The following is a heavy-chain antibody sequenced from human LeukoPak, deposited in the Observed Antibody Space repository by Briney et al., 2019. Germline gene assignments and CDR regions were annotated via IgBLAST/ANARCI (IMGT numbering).Heavy chain of an antibody. CDR3: ARHLKYYDSSGYYYLGAFDI. J-gene: IGHJ3*02. CDR1: GGSVISSSDL. Sequence: SETPSLTCTVSGGSVISSSDLWVWIRQPPGKGLEWIGAMYYSGSTYYDPSVKSRINISIDTSKNQFSLKLSSVTAADTAVYYCARHLKYYDSSGYYYLGAFDIWGQGTMVTVSS. V-gene: IGHV4-39*01. D-gene: IGHD3-22*01. CDR2: MYYSGST.